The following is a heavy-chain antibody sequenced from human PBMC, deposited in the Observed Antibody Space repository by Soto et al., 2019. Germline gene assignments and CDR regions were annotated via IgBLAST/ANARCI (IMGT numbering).Heavy chain of an antibody. CDR3: ARFYDNSAFPAF. CDR1: GFSFRSYG. D-gene: IGHD3-22*01. V-gene: IGHV3-33*01. CDR2: IWYDGGDK. J-gene: IGHJ4*02. Sequence: QVQLVESGGGVVQPGRSLRLSCAASGFSFRSYGMHWVRQAPGKGPEWVAVIWYDGGDKHYADSVKGRFTISRDNSKNTLDLQMNSLRAEDTAVYYCARFYDNSAFPAFWGQGTLVTVSS.